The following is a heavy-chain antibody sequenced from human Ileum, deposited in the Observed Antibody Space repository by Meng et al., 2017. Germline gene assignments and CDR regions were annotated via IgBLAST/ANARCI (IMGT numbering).Heavy chain of an antibody. V-gene: IGHV1-8*01. CDR3: ARWAGPVLYSYFDL. Sequence: ASVKVSCKASGYPFSSYDINWVRQATGQGLKWMGWMNTDSGNAGYAQNFQGRITMTTNTSITSAYMELSSLRSEETAVYYCARWAGPVLYSYFDLWGRGTLVTVSS. J-gene: IGHJ2*01. CDR2: MNTDSGNA. CDR1: GYPFSSYD. D-gene: IGHD2-8*02.